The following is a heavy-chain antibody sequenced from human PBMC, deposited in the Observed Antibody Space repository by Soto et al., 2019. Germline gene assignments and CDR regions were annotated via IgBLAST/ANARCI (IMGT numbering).Heavy chain of an antibody. CDR3: ARIVAATDY. D-gene: IGHD5-12*01. CDR1: GGSFSGSY. J-gene: IGHJ4*02. Sequence: NPSDTLSLTCAAYGGSFSGSYWSWIRQPPGKGLEWIGEINHSGSTNYNPSLKSRVTISVDTSKNQFSLKLSSVTAADTAVYYCARIVAATDYWGQGTLVTVSS. V-gene: IGHV4-34*01. CDR2: INHSGST.